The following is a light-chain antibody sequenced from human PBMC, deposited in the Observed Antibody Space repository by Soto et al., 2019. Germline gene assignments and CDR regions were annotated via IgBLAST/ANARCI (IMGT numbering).Light chain of an antibody. CDR1: QTISRNF. CDR3: QQFSLYWA. J-gene: IGKJ1*01. Sequence: IALTQSPGTLSLSPGEIATLSFRASQTISRNFLAWYQQKPGQAPRLLIYGASTRATGVPARFSGSGYGTEFILTISSLQPDDFATYYCQQFSLYWAFGQGTKVDIK. CDR2: GAS. V-gene: IGKV3-20*01.